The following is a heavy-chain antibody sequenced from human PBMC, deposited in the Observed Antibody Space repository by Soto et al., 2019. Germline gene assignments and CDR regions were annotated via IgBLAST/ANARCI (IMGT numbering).Heavy chain of an antibody. CDR3: AKDAVSYNGKWDWFDS. CDR2: LGGGETDT. CDR1: RFTFSDFA. V-gene: IGHV3-23*01. Sequence: DVQLLESGGGLVQPGGSLTLSCAASRFTFSDFAMSWVRQAPGKGLEWVSSLGGGETDTYYADSVKGRLTISRDNSKNTLYLQMDSLRDEDTAVYYCAKDAVSYNGKWDWFDSWGQGTLVTVSS. J-gene: IGHJ5*01. D-gene: IGHD1-26*01.